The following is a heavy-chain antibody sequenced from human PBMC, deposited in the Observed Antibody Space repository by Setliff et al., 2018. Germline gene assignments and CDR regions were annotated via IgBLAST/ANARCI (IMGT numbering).Heavy chain of an antibody. CDR2: ISYGGNT. V-gene: IGHV4-39*01. CDR3: ARHWDFCGGNCPHNSIDY. CDR1: GGSLRDSAIF. Sequence: ETLSLTCTVSGGSLRDSAIFWGWIRQPPGKGLEWIGSISYGGNTYYNPSLNSRVTISADTSKNQFSVRLNSVTAADTAVYYCARHWDFCGGNCPHNSIDYWGRGALVTVSS. D-gene: IGHD2-21*02. J-gene: IGHJ4*02.